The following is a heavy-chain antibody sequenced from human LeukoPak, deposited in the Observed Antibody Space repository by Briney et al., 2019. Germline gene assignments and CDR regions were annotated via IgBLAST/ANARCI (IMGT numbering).Heavy chain of an antibody. D-gene: IGHD1-26*01. J-gene: IGHJ5*02. CDR3: ARDNSVGDNAWWFDP. CDR2: INPTGGST. CDR1: GFTFTGYF. V-gene: IGHV1-46*01. Sequence: ASVKVSCKASGFTFTGYFMHWVRQAPGQGLEWMGLINPTGGSTGYAQKFQGRVTMTRDMSTSTDYMELSSLRSEDTAIYYCARDNSVGDNAWWFDPWGQGTLVTVSS.